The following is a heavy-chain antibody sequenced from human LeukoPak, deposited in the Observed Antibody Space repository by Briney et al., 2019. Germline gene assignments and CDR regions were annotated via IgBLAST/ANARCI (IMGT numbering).Heavy chain of an antibody. D-gene: IGHD4-11*01. CDR1: GYTFTAYY. CDR2: INPNSGGT. V-gene: IGHV1-2*02. CDR3: ARDVRSNYGSHTMDA. Sequence: ASVKVSCKTSGYTFTAYYMDWVRQAPGQGLEWMGWINPNSGGTNYAQHFQGRVTMTRDTSISTAYLELSRLTSDDTAVYYCARDVRSNYGSHTMDAWGQGTTVTVSS. J-gene: IGHJ6*02.